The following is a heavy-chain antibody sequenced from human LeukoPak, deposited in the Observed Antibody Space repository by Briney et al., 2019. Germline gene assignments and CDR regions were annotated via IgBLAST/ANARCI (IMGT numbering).Heavy chain of an antibody. Sequence: PGWSLRLSCVASGFTFSNYPMHWVRQAPGKGLEYVSAITGNGGSTYYANSVKGRFTISRDNSKNTLYLQIGSLRTEDMAVYYCVRDLYDYDLWGQGTLVTVSS. V-gene: IGHV3-64*01. J-gene: IGHJ3*01. CDR3: VRDLYDYDL. CDR1: GFTFSNYP. CDR2: ITGNGGST.